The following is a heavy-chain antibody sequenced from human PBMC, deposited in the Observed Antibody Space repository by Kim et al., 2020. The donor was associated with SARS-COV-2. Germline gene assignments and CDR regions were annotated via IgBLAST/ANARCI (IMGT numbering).Heavy chain of an antibody. V-gene: IGHV3-13*01. CDR2: IGTGEDT. Sequence: GGSLRLSCTASGFTFSTSDMHWVRQAPGKGLEWVAAIGTGEDTYYPNSVKGGFTISRENAKSSLYLQMNGLRAGDTAVYYCARESTNWYRDLWGRGTLVTVSS. CDR1: GFTFSTSD. CDR3: ARESTNWYRDL. J-gene: IGHJ2*01.